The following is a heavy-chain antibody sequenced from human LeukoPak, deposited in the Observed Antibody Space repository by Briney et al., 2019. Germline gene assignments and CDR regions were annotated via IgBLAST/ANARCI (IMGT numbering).Heavy chain of an antibody. CDR3: ARNSGSYHDAFDI. Sequence: SMKVSCKASGGTFSSYAISWVRQAPGQGLEWMGGIIPIFGTANYAQKFQGRVTITADESTSTAYMELSSLRSEDTAVYYCARNSGSYHDAFDIWGQGTMVTVSS. CDR2: IIPIFGTA. D-gene: IGHD1-26*01. CDR1: GGTFSSYA. J-gene: IGHJ3*02. V-gene: IGHV1-69*13.